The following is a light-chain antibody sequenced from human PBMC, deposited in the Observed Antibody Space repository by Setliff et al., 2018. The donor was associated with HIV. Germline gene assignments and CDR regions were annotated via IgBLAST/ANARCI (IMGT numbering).Light chain of an antibody. Sequence: QSALTQPASVSGSPGQSITISCTGTSSDVGAFNYVSWYQQHPGTAPTLMISDVTNRPSGVSNRFSGSKSGNTASLTISGLQAEDEADYFCTSYTTSYTYVFGTGTKAPS. CDR2: DVT. V-gene: IGLV2-14*03. CDR1: SSDVGAFNY. CDR3: TSYTTSYTYV. J-gene: IGLJ1*01.